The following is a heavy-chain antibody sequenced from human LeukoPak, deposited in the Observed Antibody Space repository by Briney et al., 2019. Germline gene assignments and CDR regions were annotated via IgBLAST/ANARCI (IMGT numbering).Heavy chain of an antibody. CDR1: GGSISSYY. CDR2: IYYSGST. CDR3: ARDRIAALDY. V-gene: IGHV4-59*01. Sequence: PSETLSLTCTVSGGSISSYYWSWIRQPPGKGLEWIGYIYYSGSTNYNPSLKSRVTISVDTSKNQFSLKLSSVTAADTAVYHCARDRIAALDYWGQGTLVTVSS. J-gene: IGHJ4*02. D-gene: IGHD6-6*01.